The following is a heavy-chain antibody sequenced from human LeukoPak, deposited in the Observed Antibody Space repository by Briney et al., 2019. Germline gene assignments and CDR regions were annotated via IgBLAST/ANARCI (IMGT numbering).Heavy chain of an antibody. J-gene: IGHJ4*02. CDR1: GFSRRTRGVG. Sequence: NGSAPTLANPTQTLTLTSTFSGFSRRTRGVGVGWVRQTPGKALEWLALIYWNDDKRYSPSLKSRLTITKDTSKNQVLLTMTNMDPVDTATYYCAHRAGPFDYWGQGTLVTVSS. V-gene: IGHV2-5*01. D-gene: IGHD1-14*01. CDR2: IYWNDDK. CDR3: AHRAGPFDY.